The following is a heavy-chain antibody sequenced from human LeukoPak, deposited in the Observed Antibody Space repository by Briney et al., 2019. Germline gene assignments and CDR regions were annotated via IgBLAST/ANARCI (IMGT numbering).Heavy chain of an antibody. D-gene: IGHD6-13*01. Sequence: GGSLRLSCAASGFTFSSYWMHWVRQAPGKGLVWVSRTNSDGSITTYADSVKGRFTISRDNAKNTVYLQMNSLRAEDTAVYYCARGSSSWYGDYWGQGTLVTISS. V-gene: IGHV3-74*01. CDR1: GFTFSSYW. J-gene: IGHJ4*02. CDR3: ARGSSSWYGDY. CDR2: TNSDGSIT.